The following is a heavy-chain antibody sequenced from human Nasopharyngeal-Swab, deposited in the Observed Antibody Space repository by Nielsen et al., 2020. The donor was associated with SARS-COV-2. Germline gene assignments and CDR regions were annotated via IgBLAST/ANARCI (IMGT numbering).Heavy chain of an antibody. Sequence: GESLKISCEASGFTFNRLAMSWVRQAPGQGLEWVAGISNNGDTTYYADSVEGRFTISRDTSKNTLSLRMNSLRVEDTAVYYCASAVTGPLYWGQGTLVTVSS. V-gene: IGHV3-23*01. J-gene: IGHJ1*01. D-gene: IGHD4-11*01. CDR2: ISNNGDTT. CDR3: ASAVTGPLY. CDR1: GFTFNRLA.